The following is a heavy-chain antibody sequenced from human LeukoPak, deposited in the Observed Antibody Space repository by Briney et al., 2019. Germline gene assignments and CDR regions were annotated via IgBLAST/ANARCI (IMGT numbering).Heavy chain of an antibody. D-gene: IGHD3-22*01. CDR1: GGSISSYY. CDR2: IYYSGST. Sequence: SETPSLTCTVSGGSISSYYWSWIRQPPGKGLEWIGYIYYSGSTNYNPSLKSRVTISVDTSKNQFSLKLGSVTAADTAVYYCARDSVDSSGSFYFDYWGQGTLVTVSS. J-gene: IGHJ4*02. CDR3: ARDSVDSSGSFYFDY. V-gene: IGHV4-59*01.